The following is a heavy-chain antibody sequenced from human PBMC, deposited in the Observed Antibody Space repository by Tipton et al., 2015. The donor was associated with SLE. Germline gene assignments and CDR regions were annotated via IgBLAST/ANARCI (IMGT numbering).Heavy chain of an antibody. CDR3: AKDGGSWVNYYYGMDV. CDR2: IRYDGSNK. D-gene: IGHD6-13*01. CDR1: GFTFSNFG. Sequence: QLVQSGGGVVQPGGSLRLSCAASGFTFSNFGMHWVRQAPGKGLEWVAFIRYDGSNKYYADSVKGRFTISRDNSENTLYLQMNSLRAEDTAVYYCAKDGGSWVNYYYGMDVWGQGTTVTVSS. V-gene: IGHV3-30*02. J-gene: IGHJ6*02.